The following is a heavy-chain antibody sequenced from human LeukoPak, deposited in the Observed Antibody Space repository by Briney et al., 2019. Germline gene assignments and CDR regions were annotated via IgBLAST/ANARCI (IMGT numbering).Heavy chain of an antibody. V-gene: IGHV4-34*01. CDR1: GGSFSGYY. J-gene: IGHJ4*02. CDR3: ARSIVVVPAADSYYFDY. D-gene: IGHD2-2*01. CDR2: INHSGST. Sequence: SETLSLTCAVYGGSFSGYYWSWIRQPPGKGLEWIGEINHSGSTNYNPSLKSRVTISVDTSKNQFSLKLSSVTAADTAVYYCARSIVVVPAADSYYFDYWGQGTLVTVSS.